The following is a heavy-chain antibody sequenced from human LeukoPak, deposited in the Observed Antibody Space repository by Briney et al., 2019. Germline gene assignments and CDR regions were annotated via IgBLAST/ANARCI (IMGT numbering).Heavy chain of an antibody. Sequence: GGSLRLSCAASGFTFSSYSMHWVRQAPGKGLEWVAVISYDGSNKYYADSVKGRFTISRDNSKNTLYLQMNSLRAEDTAVYYCARAPPYYDIHRDAFDIWGQGTMVTVSS. V-gene: IGHV3-30*03. D-gene: IGHD3-9*01. CDR1: GFTFSSYS. CDR3: ARAPPYYDIHRDAFDI. J-gene: IGHJ3*02. CDR2: ISYDGSNK.